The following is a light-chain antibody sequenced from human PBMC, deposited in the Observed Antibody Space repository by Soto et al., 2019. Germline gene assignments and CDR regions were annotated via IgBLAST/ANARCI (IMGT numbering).Light chain of an antibody. V-gene: IGLV2-14*01. CDR2: DVS. CDR1: SSDVGGYNY. CDR3: SSYTSSYTRV. Sequence: SVLTQPASVSGSPGQSITISCTGTSSDVGGYNYVSWYQQHPGKAPKLMIYDVSNRPSGVSNRFSGSKSGNTASLTISGLQAEDEADYYCSSYTSSYTRVFGTGTKVTVL. J-gene: IGLJ1*01.